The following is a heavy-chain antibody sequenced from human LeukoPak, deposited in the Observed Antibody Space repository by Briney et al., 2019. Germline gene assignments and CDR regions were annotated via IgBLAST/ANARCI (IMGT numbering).Heavy chain of an antibody. V-gene: IGHV3-33*06. Sequence: PVGSLRLSCTTSGFTFSQYAMHWVRQAPGKGLEWVAVIWNEGSDEYYVDSVKGRFTISRDNSKKTVYLELSSLRVEDTGVYYCAKDAERGFDFSNSLQSWGQGSVVTVSS. CDR2: IWNEGSDE. CDR1: GFTFSQYA. CDR3: AKDAERGFDFSNSLQS. D-gene: IGHD4-11*01. J-gene: IGHJ4*02.